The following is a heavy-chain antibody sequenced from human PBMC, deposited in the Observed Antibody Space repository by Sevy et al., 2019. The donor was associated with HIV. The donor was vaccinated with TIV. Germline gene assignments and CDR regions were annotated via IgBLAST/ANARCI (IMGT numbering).Heavy chain of an antibody. CDR3: AKVKGYDYVWGSYRYFDY. Sequence: GGSLRLSCAASGFTFDDYAIHWVRQAPGKGLEWVSGISWNSGSIGYADSVKGRFTISRDNLKNSLYLQMNSLRAEDTALYYCAKVKGYDYVWGSYRYFDYWGQGTLVTVSS. D-gene: IGHD3-16*02. J-gene: IGHJ4*02. CDR2: ISWNSGSI. CDR1: GFTFDDYA. V-gene: IGHV3-9*01.